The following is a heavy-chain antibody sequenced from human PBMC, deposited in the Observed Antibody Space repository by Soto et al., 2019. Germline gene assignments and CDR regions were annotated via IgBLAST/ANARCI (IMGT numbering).Heavy chain of an antibody. Sequence: QVQLVESGGGVVQPGRSLRLSCAASGFTFSIFGMHWVRQAPGKGLEWAAIIWYDGSNAYYADSVRGRFTISRDNSKNTVYLQMNIVRAVDTAVYYCARDKGSSTVVSGISQEGYFDSWGQGTLVTVSS. CDR2: IWYDGSNA. CDR3: ARDKGSSTVVSGISQEGYFDS. V-gene: IGHV3-33*01. J-gene: IGHJ4*02. CDR1: GFTFSIFG. D-gene: IGHD6-19*01.